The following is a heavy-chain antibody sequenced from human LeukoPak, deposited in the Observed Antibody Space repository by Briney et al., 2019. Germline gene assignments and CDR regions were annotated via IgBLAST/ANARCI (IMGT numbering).Heavy chain of an antibody. V-gene: IGHV4-59*01. D-gene: IGHD3-10*01. CDR2: IYYSGST. Sequence: SETLSLTCTVSGGSISSYYWSWLRQPPGKGLEWIGYIYYSGSTNYNPSLKSRVTISVDTSKNQFSLKLSSVTAADTAEYYCAREPYGSGTFDYWGQGTLVTVSA. J-gene: IGHJ4*02. CDR1: GGSISSYY. CDR3: AREPYGSGTFDY.